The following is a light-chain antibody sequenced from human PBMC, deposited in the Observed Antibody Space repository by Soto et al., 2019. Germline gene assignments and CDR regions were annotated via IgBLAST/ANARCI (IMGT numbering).Light chain of an antibody. J-gene: IGLJ1*01. V-gene: IGLV2-14*01. CDR2: DVN. CDR1: SSDVGGYNL. CDR3: SSYKSSSTLPYV. Sequence: QSALTRRASVSGSPGQSITISCTGTSSDVGGYNLVSWYQQYPDKAPKLMIFDVNTRPSGVSNRFSGSKSGNTASLTISGLQAEDEADYYCSSYKSSSTLPYVFGTGTKLTVL.